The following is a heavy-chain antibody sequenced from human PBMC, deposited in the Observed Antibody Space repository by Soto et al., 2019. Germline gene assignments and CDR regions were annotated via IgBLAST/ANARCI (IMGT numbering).Heavy chain of an antibody. CDR2: LIHGGST. CDR3: ARSPLGYDYVRQTWREVGDSFDI. V-gene: IGHV4-34*12. CDR1: GASLGGFH. Sequence: SETLSLTCAIYGASLGGFHWTWLRQAPGKGLEWIGELIHGGSTNYNPSLKSRVSFSLDTSKNQFSLHLMSVTAADTAVYYCARSPLGYDYVRQTWREVGDSFDIWGRGTMVTVSS. J-gene: IGHJ3*02. D-gene: IGHD3-16*01.